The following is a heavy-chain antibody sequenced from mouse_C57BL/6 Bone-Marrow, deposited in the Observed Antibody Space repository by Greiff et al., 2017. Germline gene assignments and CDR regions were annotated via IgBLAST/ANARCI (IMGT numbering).Heavy chain of an antibody. Sequence: QVQLQQSGAELARPGASVKLSCKASGYTFTSYGISWVKQRTGQGLEWIGEIYPRSGNTYYNEKFKGKATLTADKSSSTAYREHRSLTSEDSAVSICARDISTVARFAYSGHGTLVTVSA. J-gene: IGHJ3*01. CDR1: GYTFTSYG. D-gene: IGHD1-1*01. CDR3: ARDISTVARFAY. CDR2: IYPRSGNT. V-gene: IGHV1-81*01.